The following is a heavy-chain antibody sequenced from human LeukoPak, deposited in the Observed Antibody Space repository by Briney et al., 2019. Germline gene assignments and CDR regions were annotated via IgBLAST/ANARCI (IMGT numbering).Heavy chain of an antibody. J-gene: IGHJ4*02. CDR2: IYYSGST. D-gene: IGHD4-17*01. CDR1: GGSISSYY. CDR3: ASSPVSDYGDSYYFDY. V-gene: IGHV4-59*08. Sequence: SETLSLTCTVSGGSISSYYWSWIRQPPGKGLEWIGYIYYSGSTNYNPSLKSRATISVDTSKNQFSLKLSSVTAADTAVYYCASSPVSDYGDSYYFDYWGQGTLVTVSS.